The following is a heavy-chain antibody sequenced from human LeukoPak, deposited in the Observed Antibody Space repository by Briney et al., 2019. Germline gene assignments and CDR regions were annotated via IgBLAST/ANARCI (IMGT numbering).Heavy chain of an antibody. CDR3: ASGGGCSSNSCTLDY. CDR2: FIPFLDIA. D-gene: IGHD2-2*01. CDR1: GGTFTNYA. J-gene: IGHJ4*02. Sequence: ASVTVSCKASGGTFTNYAISWVRQAPGQGLEWMGRFIPFLDIADYAQKFQGRVTITADKTTSTAYLELSSLRSEATALYYCASGGGCSSNSCTLDYWGQGTLVTVSS. V-gene: IGHV1-69*04.